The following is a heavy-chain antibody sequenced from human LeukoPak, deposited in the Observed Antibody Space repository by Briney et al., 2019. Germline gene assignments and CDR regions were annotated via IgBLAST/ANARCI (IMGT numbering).Heavy chain of an antibody. Sequence: GSLRLSCAASGNYWMHWVRQAPGTGLVWVSHINSDVSWTSYADSVKGRFTISKDNAKNTVYLQMNNLRAEDTAVYYCVSFYETYWGRGTLVTVSS. CDR1: GNYW. CDR3: VSFYETY. D-gene: IGHD2/OR15-2a*01. J-gene: IGHJ4*02. CDR2: INSDVSWT. V-gene: IGHV3-74*01.